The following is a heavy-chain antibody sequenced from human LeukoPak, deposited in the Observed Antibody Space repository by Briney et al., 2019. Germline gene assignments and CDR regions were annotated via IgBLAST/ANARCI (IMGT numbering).Heavy chain of an antibody. V-gene: IGHV4-4*07. CDR1: GGSLSSYY. Sequence: SVTLSLTCPVCGGSLSSYYWCWIRQPAGKGLEGVGRIYTSASTNYNPSLKSRLTMSVDTSKNQFSLKLRSVTAADTAVYYCASSVAAALSPWGQGTLVTVSS. CDR2: IYTSAST. D-gene: IGHD6-13*01. CDR3: ASSVAAALSP. J-gene: IGHJ5*02.